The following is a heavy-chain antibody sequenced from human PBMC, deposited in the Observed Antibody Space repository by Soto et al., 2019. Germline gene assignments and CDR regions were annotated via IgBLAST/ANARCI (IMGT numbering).Heavy chain of an antibody. Sequence: EVQLLESGGGLVQPGRSLRLSCAASGFTFSSYAMSWVRQAPGKGLEWVSAISGSGGSTYYADSVKGRFTISRDNSKNTLYLQMNSLRAEDTAVYYCATPRKGVPAAILDYWGQGTLVTVSS. J-gene: IGHJ4*02. CDR3: ATPRKGVPAAILDY. D-gene: IGHD2-2*02. CDR1: GFTFSSYA. CDR2: ISGSGGST. V-gene: IGHV3-23*01.